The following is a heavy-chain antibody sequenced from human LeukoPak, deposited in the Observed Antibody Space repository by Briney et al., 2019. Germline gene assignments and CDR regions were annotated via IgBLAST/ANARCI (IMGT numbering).Heavy chain of an antibody. D-gene: IGHD1-26*01. CDR2: IYYSGST. CDR3: ARAYSGSYSHFDY. J-gene: IGHJ4*02. V-gene: IGHV4-59*01. CDR1: GGSLSSYY. Sequence: SETLSLTCTVSGGSLSSYYCRWIRQPPGKGLEWIGYIYYSGSTNYNPSLKSRVTISVDTSKNQFSLKLSSVTAADTAVYYCARAYSGSYSHFDYWGQGTLVTVSS.